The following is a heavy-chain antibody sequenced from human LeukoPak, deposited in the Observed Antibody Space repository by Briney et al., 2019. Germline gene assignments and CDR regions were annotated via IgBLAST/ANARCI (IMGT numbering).Heavy chain of an antibody. J-gene: IGHJ5*02. V-gene: IGHV4-30-4*01. D-gene: IGHD3-22*01. CDR3: ARPYYYDSRIDP. CDR2: MYYSGSS. Sequence: PSETLSLTCTVSGGSISSGDYYWSWIRQPPGKGLEWIAYMYYSGSSYYNPSLKSRVTMSADTSKNQLSLKLSSVTAADTAVYYCARPYYYDSRIDPWGQGILVTVSS. CDR1: GGSISSGDYY.